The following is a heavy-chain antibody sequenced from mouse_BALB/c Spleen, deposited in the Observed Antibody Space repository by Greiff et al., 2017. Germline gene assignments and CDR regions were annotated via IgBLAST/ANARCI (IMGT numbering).Heavy chain of an antibody. V-gene: IGHV1-54*01. D-gene: IGHD3-1*01. CDR2: INPSNGGT. CDR1: GYAFTNYL. CDR3: TRGVGSYAMDY. J-gene: IGHJ4*01. Sequence: QVQLKESGAELVRPGTSVKVSCKASGYAFTNYLIEWVKQRPGQGLEWIGEINPSNGGTNFNEKFKSKATLTVDKSSSTAYMQLSSLTSEDSAVYYCTRGVGSYAMDYWGQGTSVTVSS.